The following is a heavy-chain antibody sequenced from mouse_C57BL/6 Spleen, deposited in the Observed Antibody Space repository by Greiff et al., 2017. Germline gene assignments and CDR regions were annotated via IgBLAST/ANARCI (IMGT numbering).Heavy chain of an antibody. CDR3: ARDTEYSRFAY. J-gene: IGHJ3*01. CDR2: ISDGGSYT. D-gene: IGHD2-5*01. V-gene: IGHV5-4*01. Sequence: EVMLVESGGGLVKPGGSLKLSCAASGFTFSSYAMSWVRQTPEKRLEWVATISDGGSYTYYPDNVKGRFTISRDNAKNNLYLQMSHLKSEDTAMYYCARDTEYSRFAYWGQGTLVTVPA. CDR1: GFTFSSYA.